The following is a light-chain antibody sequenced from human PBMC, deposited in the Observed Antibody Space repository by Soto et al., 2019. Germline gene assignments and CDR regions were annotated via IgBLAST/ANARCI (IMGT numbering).Light chain of an antibody. CDR3: QQYQSFSLT. CDR1: QSISHW. V-gene: IGKV1-5*03. Sequence: DIQLTQSPSTLSASVGARVTITCRARQSISHWLAWYQQKAGKAPKLLIYETIKVESGVPSRSSGRGSGTELSLTISCLQPDEFGTYYWQQYQSFSLTLGQGTKVDIK. J-gene: IGKJ2*01. CDR2: ETI.